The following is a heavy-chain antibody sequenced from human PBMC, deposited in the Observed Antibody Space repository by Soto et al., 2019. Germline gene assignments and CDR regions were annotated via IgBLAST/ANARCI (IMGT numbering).Heavy chain of an antibody. V-gene: IGHV3-48*03. CDR2: ISSSGSTI. J-gene: IGHJ6*02. Sequence: EVQLVESGGGLVQPGGSLRLSCAASGFTFSSYEMNWVRQAPGKGLEWVSYISSSGSTIYYADSVKGRFTISRDNAKNSLYLQMNSLGAEDTAVYYCGGQLPLMDVWGQGTTVTVSS. CDR1: GFTFSSYE. D-gene: IGHD1-1*01. CDR3: GGQLPLMDV.